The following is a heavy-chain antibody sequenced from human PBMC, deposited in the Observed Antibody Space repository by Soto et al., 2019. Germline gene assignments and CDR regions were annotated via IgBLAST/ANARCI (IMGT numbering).Heavy chain of an antibody. CDR3: AKDYDRDGWSHPYYYYYGMDV. CDR2: ISYDGSNK. V-gene: IGHV3-30*18. Sequence: PVGSLRLSCAASGFTFSSYGMHWVRQAPGKGLEWVAVISYDGSNKYYADSVKGRFTISRDNSKNTLYLQMNSLRAEDTAVYYCAKDYDRDGWSHPYYYYYGMDVWGQGTTVTVSS. D-gene: IGHD3-10*02. J-gene: IGHJ6*02. CDR1: GFTFSSYG.